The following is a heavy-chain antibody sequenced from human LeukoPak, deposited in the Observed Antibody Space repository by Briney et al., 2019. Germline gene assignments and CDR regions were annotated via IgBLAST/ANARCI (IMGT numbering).Heavy chain of an antibody. CDR1: GFTFSSYA. D-gene: IGHD7-27*01. Sequence: GASLRLSCAASGFTFSSYAMSWVRQAPGKGLEWVSAISGSGGSTYYADSVKGRFTISRDNSKNTLYLQMNSLRAEDTAVYYCAKGTLGIRYYYYGMDVWGKGTTVTVSS. CDR3: AKGTLGIRYYYYGMDV. CDR2: ISGSGGST. V-gene: IGHV3-23*01. J-gene: IGHJ6*04.